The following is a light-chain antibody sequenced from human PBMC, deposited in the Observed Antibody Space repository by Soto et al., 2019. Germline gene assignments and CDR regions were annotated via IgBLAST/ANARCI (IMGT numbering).Light chain of an antibody. V-gene: IGKV1-9*01. J-gene: IGKJ2*01. CDR1: QDVSSY. CDR3: QQLSYYPRT. Sequence: IQMTQSPSSLSAAVGDRVTITCRASQDVSSYLVCYQQKPGRAPELLIYAASTLQSVVPLRFSGSGSGTEFTLTISSLQTADFATYYCQQLSYYPRTFGQGTKLEIK. CDR2: AAS.